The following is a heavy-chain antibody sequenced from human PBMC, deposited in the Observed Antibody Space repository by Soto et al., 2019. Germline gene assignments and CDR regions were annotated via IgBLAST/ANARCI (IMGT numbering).Heavy chain of an antibody. D-gene: IGHD5-18*01. V-gene: IGHV3-30*18. CDR1: GFTFSSYG. J-gene: IGHJ4*02. CDR3: AKDQAGTPRGYSYGSGLFDY. Sequence: QPGGSLRLSCAASGFTFSSYGMHWVRQAPGKGLEWVAVISYDGSNKYYADSVKGRFTISRDNSKNTLYLQMNSLRAEDTAVYYCAKDQAGTPRGYSYGSGLFDYWGQGTLVTVSS. CDR2: ISYDGSNK.